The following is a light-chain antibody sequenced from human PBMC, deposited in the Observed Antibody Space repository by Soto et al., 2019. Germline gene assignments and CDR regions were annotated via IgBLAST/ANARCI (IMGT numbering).Light chain of an antibody. CDR1: SSDVRSYNL. V-gene: IGLV2-23*01. CDR3: CSYAGSSTLDVV. Sequence: QSALTQPASVSGSPGQSITISCTGTSSDVRSYNLVSWYQQHPGKAPKLMIYEGSKRPSGVSNRFSGSKSGNTASLTISGLQAEDEADYYCCSYAGSSTLDVVFGGGTQLTVL. J-gene: IGLJ2*01. CDR2: EGS.